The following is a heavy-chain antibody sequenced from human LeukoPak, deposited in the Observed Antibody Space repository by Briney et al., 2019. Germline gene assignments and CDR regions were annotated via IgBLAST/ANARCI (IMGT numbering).Heavy chain of an antibody. CDR2: IWYDGSNK. D-gene: IGHD5-18*01. J-gene: IGHJ4*02. V-gene: IGHV3-33*01. Sequence: PGRSLRLSCAASGFTFSSYGMHWVRQAPGKGLEWVAVIWYDGSNKYYADSVKGRFTISRDNSKNTLYLQMNSLRAEDTAVYYCARGRLWSIQPTYYFDYWGQGTLVTVSS. CDR3: ARGRLWSIQPTYYFDY. CDR1: GFTFSSYG.